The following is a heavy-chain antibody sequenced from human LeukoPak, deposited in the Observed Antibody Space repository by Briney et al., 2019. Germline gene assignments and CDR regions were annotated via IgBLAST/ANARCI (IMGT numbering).Heavy chain of an antibody. CDR1: GFTFSSYG. CDR3: AKEQYYYDSSGYYPPYYMDV. J-gene: IGHJ6*03. V-gene: IGHV3-23*01. Sequence: GGSLRLSCAASGFTFSSYGMSWVRQAPGKGLEWVSAISGSGGSTYYADSVKGRFTISRDNSKNTLYLQMNSLRAEDTAVYYCAKEQYYYDSSGYYPPYYMDVWGKGTTVTVSS. D-gene: IGHD3-22*01. CDR2: ISGSGGST.